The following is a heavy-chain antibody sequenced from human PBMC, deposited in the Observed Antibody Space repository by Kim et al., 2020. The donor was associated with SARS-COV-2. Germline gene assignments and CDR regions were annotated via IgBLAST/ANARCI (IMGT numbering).Heavy chain of an antibody. CDR3: AKDPDYGDPFDY. CDR2: ISYDGSNK. Sequence: GGSLRLSCAVSGFTFSSYGMHWVRQAPGKGLEWVAVISYDGSNKYYADSVKGRFTISRDNSKNTLYLQMNSLRAEDTAVYYCAKDPDYGDPFDYWGQGTLVTVSS. V-gene: IGHV3-30*18. J-gene: IGHJ4*02. D-gene: IGHD4-17*01. CDR1: GFTFSSYG.